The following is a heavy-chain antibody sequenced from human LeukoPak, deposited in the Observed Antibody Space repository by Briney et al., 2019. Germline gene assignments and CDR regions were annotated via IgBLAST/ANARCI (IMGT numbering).Heavy chain of an antibody. CDR3: AREGYCSSTSCPWDY. CDR2: IIPIFGTA. Sequence: SVKVSCKASGGTFSSYAISWVRQAPGQGLEWMGGIIPIFGTANYAQKFQGRVTITADESTSTAYMELSSLRSEDTAVYYCAREGYCSSTSCPWDYWGQGTLVTVSS. CDR1: GGTFSSYA. D-gene: IGHD2-2*01. V-gene: IGHV1-69*13. J-gene: IGHJ4*02.